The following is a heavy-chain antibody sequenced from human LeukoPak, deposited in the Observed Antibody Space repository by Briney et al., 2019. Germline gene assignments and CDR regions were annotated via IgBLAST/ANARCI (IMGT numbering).Heavy chain of an antibody. CDR1: GFTFSNYW. J-gene: IGHJ4*02. CDR2: ISGSGGST. CDR3: AKDLGPLFWSGSSSGPFDY. Sequence: GGSLRLSCAASGFTFSNYWMSWVRQAPGKGLEWVSAISGSGGSTYYAYSVKGRFTISRDNSKNTLYLQMNSLRAEDTAVYYCAKDLGPLFWSGSSSGPFDYWGQGTLVTVSS. D-gene: IGHD3-3*01. V-gene: IGHV3-23*01.